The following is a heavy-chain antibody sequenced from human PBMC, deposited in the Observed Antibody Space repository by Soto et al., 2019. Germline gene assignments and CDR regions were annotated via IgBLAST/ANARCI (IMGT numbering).Heavy chain of an antibody. D-gene: IGHD2-2*01. V-gene: IGHV4-34*01. CDR3: ARGARRRYCSSTSCRNDFDY. Sequence: PSETLSLTCAVYGGSFSGYYWSWIRQPPGKGLEWIGEINHSGSTNYNPPLKSRVTISVDTSKNQFSLKLSSVTAADTAVYYCARGARRRYCSSTSCRNDFDYWGQGTLVTVSS. CDR1: GGSFSGYY. CDR2: INHSGST. J-gene: IGHJ4*02.